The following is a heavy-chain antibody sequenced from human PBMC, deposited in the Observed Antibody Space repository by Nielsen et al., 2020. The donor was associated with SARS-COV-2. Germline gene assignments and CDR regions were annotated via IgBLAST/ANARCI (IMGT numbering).Heavy chain of an antibody. CDR3: ARATMTDADAFDI. Sequence: SETLSLTCTVSGGSISSGGYYWSWIRQHPGKGLEWIGYIYYSGSTYYNPSLKSRVTISVDTSKNQFSLKLRSVTAADTAVYYCARATMTDADAFDIWGQGAMGTVSS. CDR1: GGSISSGGYY. D-gene: IGHD4-17*01. CDR2: IYYSGST. J-gene: IGHJ3*02. V-gene: IGHV4-31*03.